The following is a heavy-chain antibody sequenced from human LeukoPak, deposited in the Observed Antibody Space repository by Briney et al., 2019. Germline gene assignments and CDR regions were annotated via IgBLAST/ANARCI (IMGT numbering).Heavy chain of an antibody. D-gene: IGHD6-13*01. CDR2: IIPIFGTA. CDR3: ASNTFSGWYEPDWYFDL. Sequence: SVKVSCKASGGTFSSYAISWVRQAPGQGLEWMGGIIPIFGTANYAQKFQGRVTITADRSTSTAYMELSSLRSEDTAVYYCASNTFSGWYEPDWYFDLWGRGTLVTVSS. J-gene: IGHJ2*01. V-gene: IGHV1-69*06. CDR1: GGTFSSYA.